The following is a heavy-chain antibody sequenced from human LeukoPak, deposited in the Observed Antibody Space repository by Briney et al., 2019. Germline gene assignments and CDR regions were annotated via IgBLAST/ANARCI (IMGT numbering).Heavy chain of an antibody. CDR1: GYTFTSYG. CDR3: ARDRTDYYDSSGYYYEGYLDY. V-gene: IGHV1-18*01. CDR2: ISAYNGNT. D-gene: IGHD3-22*01. Sequence: GASVKVSFKASGYTFTSYGISWGRQAPGQGLEWMGWISAYNGNTNYAQKLQGRVTMTTDTSTSTAYMELRSLRSDDTAVYYCARDRTDYYDSSGYYYEGYLDYWGQGTLVTVSS. J-gene: IGHJ4*02.